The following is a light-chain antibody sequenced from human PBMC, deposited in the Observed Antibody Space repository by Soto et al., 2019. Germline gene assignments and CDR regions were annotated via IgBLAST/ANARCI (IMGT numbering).Light chain of an antibody. CDR1: QSVATN. J-gene: IGKJ1*01. V-gene: IGKV3-15*01. Sequence: VLTQSPATLSVSKGERATLSCRASQSVATNLAWYQQRPGQAPRLLIYGASKRAIGLPARFSGSGSGTEFTLTITSLQSEDFAVYYCQQDNNWPQTFGQGTKV. CDR2: GAS. CDR3: QQDNNWPQT.